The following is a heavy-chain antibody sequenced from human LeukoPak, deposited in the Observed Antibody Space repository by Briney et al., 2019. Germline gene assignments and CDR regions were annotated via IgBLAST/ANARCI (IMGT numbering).Heavy chain of an antibody. CDR1: GGSISSSSYY. D-gene: IGHD6-19*01. V-gene: IGHV4-39*01. J-gene: IGHJ4*02. CDR2: IYYSGST. CDR3: ARHGSIAVAGHFDY. Sequence: SETLSLTCTVSGGSISSSSYYWGWIRQPPGKGPEWIGSIYYSGSTYYNPSLKSRVTISVDTSKNQFSLKLSSVTAADTAVYYCARHGSIAVAGHFDYWGQGTLVTVSS.